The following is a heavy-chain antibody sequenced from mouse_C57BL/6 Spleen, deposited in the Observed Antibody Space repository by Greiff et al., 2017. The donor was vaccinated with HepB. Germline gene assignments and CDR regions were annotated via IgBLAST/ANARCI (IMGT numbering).Heavy chain of an antibody. J-gene: IGHJ1*03. Sequence: EVKLVESEGGLVQPGSSMKLSCTASGFTFSDYYMAWVRQVPEKGLEWVANINYDGSSTYYLDSLKSRFIISRDNAKNILYLQMSSLKSEDTATYYCARGISDYGSFYWYFDVWGTGTTVTVSS. CDR2: INYDGSST. V-gene: IGHV5-16*01. CDR1: GFTFSDYY. CDR3: ARGISDYGSFYWYFDV. D-gene: IGHD1-1*01.